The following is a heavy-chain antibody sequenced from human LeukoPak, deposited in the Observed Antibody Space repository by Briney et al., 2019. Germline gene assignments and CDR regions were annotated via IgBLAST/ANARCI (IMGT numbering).Heavy chain of an antibody. CDR3: ARDLGSTSGWFDY. CDR1: RGSVSSDY. Sequence: SETLSLTCTVSRGSVSSDYWSWIRQPAGKGLEWIGRIYTSGSTDYSPSLKSRVSISVDTSKNQISLKLTSVTAADTAVYYCARDLGSTSGWFDYWGQGTLVTVSS. V-gene: IGHV4-4*07. D-gene: IGHD6-19*01. CDR2: IYTSGST. J-gene: IGHJ4*02.